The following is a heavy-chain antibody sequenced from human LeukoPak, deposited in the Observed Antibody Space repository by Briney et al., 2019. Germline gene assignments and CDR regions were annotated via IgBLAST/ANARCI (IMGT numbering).Heavy chain of an antibody. Sequence: PGRTLRLSRAASGFTFDDYDMRWVRQAPGKGLALVSGNNCNGGSTAYTDSVKGRFTNPRDNAKNSLYLQMNSLKAEDTALYYFAREAAIAAAGTLVYWGQGTLVTVSS. V-gene: IGHV3-20*04. CDR3: AREAAIAAAGTLVY. J-gene: IGHJ4*02. D-gene: IGHD6-13*01. CDR2: NNCNGGST. CDR1: GFTFDDYD.